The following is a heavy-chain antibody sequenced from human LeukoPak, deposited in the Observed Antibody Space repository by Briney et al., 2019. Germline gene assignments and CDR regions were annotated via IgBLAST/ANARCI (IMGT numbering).Heavy chain of an antibody. J-gene: IGHJ5*02. CDR2: IYYSGST. D-gene: IGHD3-22*01. Sequence: SETLSLTCTVSGGSISSYYWSWIRQAPGKGLEWIGYIYYSGSTNYNPSLKSRVTISVDTSKNQFSLKLSSVTAADTAVYYCARSQAYYYDSSGYSNWFDPWGQGTLVTVSS. CDR1: GGSISSYY. CDR3: ARSQAYYYDSSGYSNWFDP. V-gene: IGHV4-59*01.